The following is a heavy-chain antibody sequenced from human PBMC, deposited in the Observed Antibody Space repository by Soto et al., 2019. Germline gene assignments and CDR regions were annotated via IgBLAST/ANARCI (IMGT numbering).Heavy chain of an antibody. D-gene: IGHD6-6*01. CDR2: INHSGST. J-gene: IGHJ6*02. Sequence: SETLSLTCAVYGGSFSDYFWTWIRQPPGKGLEWIGEINHSGSTNFNPSLKSRVAISADTSRNQFSPRVTSVTAADTAVYYCAGRECASSSFPYYYYAVDAWGQGTTVTVSS. CDR3: AGRECASSSFPYYYYAVDA. V-gene: IGHV4-34*01. CDR1: GGSFSDYF.